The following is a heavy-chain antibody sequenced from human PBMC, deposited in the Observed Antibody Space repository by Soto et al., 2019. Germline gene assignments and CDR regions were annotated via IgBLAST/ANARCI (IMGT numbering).Heavy chain of an antibody. CDR1: GFTFSSYD. CDR3: ARRSPDIVVVPAAYGMDV. V-gene: IGHV3-13*01. D-gene: IGHD2-2*01. CDR2: IGTAGDT. Sequence: GGSLRLSCAASGFTFSSYDMHWVRQATGKGLEWVSAIGTAGDTYYPGSVKGRFTISRENAKNSLYLQMNSLRAEDTAVYYCARRSPDIVVVPAAYGMDVWGQGTTVTVSS. J-gene: IGHJ6*02.